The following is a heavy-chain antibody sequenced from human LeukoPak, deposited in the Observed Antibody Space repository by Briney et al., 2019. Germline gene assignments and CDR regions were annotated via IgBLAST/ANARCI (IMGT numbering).Heavy chain of an antibody. D-gene: IGHD6-13*01. CDR1: GFTFSSYG. CDR3: ARDLSVGAVDT. Sequence: GGSLRLSCAASGFTFSSYGMHWVRQAPGKGLGWVAVIWYDGSNKYYADSVKGRFTISRDNSKNTLYLQMNSLRAEDTAVYYCARDLSVGAVDTGGQGTLVTVSS. V-gene: IGHV3-33*01. J-gene: IGHJ4*02. CDR2: IWYDGSNK.